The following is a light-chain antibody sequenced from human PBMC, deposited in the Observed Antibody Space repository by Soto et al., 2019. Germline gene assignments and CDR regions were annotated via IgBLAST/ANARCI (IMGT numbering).Light chain of an antibody. Sequence: QSVLTQPPSVSAAPGQKVTISCSGSNSNIGNNYVSWYQHLPGTAPKLLIYDNDKRPSGIPDRFSGSKSGTSATLDITGLQTGDEADYYCGTWDTSLSGGVFGGGTKVTVL. J-gene: IGLJ2*01. CDR3: GTWDTSLSGGV. CDR2: DND. V-gene: IGLV1-51*01. CDR1: NSNIGNNY.